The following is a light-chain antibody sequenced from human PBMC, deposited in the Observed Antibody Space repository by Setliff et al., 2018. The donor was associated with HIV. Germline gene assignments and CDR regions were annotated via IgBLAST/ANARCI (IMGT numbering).Light chain of an antibody. J-gene: IGLJ1*01. Sequence: TPGQRVTISCSGSNSNIGSNTVDWYQQLPGTAPKLLIYVNDLRPSGVPGRFSGSKSGTSASLAISGLHSEDEADYYCSTWDDSLNAKVFGTGTKVTVL. V-gene: IGLV1-44*01. CDR2: VND. CDR3: STWDDSLNAKV. CDR1: NSNIGSNT.